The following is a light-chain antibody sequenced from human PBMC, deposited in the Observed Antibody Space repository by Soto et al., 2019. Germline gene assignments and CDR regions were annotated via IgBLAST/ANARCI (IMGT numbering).Light chain of an antibody. V-gene: IGKV1-8*01. J-gene: IGKJ2*01. CDR2: AAS. CDR3: QQYYSYPPT. Sequence: AIRMTQSPSSFSASTGDRVTITCRASQGISSYLAWYQQKPGKAPKLLIYAASTLQSWVPSRFSGNGSGTDFTLTISCLQLEGFATYYCQQYYSYPPTFGQGTKLEIK. CDR1: QGISSY.